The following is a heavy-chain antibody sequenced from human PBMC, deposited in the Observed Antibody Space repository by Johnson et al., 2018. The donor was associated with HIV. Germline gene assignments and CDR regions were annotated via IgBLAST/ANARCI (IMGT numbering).Heavy chain of an antibody. J-gene: IGHJ3*02. CDR1: GFTFSSYD. CDR2: IDTTGDT. V-gene: IGHV3-13*01. Sequence: VQLVESGGGVVQPGGSLRVSCVASGFTFSSYDMHWVRQPTGKGLEWVSSIDTTGDTYYPGSVRGRFTISRENAKNSLYLQMNNLRAGDSAVYYCVRASWFGAFDIWGQGTLVTVSS. D-gene: IGHD3-10*01. CDR3: VRASWFGAFDI.